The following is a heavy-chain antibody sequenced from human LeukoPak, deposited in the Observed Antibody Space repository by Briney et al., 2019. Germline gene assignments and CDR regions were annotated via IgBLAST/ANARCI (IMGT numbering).Heavy chain of an antibody. D-gene: IGHD3/OR15-3a*01. V-gene: IGHV3-7*01. CDR1: GFTFNKSW. Sequence: GGSLRLSCVVSGFTFNKSWMNWVRQAPGKGLQWVANMDPSGSQKRYVDSVRGRFTISKDSPGTSLYLDMHSLRAEDTAIYYCAIWTSGNYWGQGTLVTVSS. CDR3: AIWTSGNY. CDR2: MDPSGSQK. J-gene: IGHJ4*02.